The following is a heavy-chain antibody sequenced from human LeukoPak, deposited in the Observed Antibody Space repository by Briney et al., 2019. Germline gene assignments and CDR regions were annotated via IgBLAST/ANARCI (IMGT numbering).Heavy chain of an antibody. CDR2: ISYDGSNK. CDR3: AKVYGFWSGFDY. Sequence: PGRSLRLPCAASGFPFSSYGMHWVRQAPGKGLEWVAVISYDGSNKYYADSVKGRFTISRDNSKNTLYLQMNSLRAEDTAVYYCAKVYGFWSGFDYWGQGTLVTVSS. CDR1: GFPFSSYG. V-gene: IGHV3-30*18. J-gene: IGHJ4*02. D-gene: IGHD3-3*01.